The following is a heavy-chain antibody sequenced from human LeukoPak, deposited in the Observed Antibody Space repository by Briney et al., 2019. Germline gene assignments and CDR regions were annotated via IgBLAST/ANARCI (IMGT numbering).Heavy chain of an antibody. J-gene: IGHJ5*02. Sequence: GGSLRLSCSASGFTFSTNSMHWVHQAPGKGLEFVSAITSNGGSTYYADSVKGRFTISRDNSKNTLYLQMSSLRAENTAVYYCVTVGMTSIWSYLRFDPRGQGTLVSVSP. D-gene: IGHD1-26*01. CDR1: GFTFSTNS. V-gene: IGHV3-64D*08. CDR2: ITSNGGST. CDR3: VTVGMTSIWSYLRFDP.